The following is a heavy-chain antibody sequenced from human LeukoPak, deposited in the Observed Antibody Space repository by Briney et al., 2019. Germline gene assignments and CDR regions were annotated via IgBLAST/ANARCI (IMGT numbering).Heavy chain of an antibody. Sequence: GGSLRLSCAASGFTFDDYGMSWVRQAPGKGLEWISGVNWNGGSTGYADSVKGRFTISRDNAKNSLYLQMNSLRAEDTAVYYCARDDYYDSSEVAGYYYGMDVWGQGTTVTVSS. D-gene: IGHD3-22*01. V-gene: IGHV3-20*04. J-gene: IGHJ6*02. CDR1: GFTFDDYG. CDR2: VNWNGGST. CDR3: ARDDYYDSSEVAGYYYGMDV.